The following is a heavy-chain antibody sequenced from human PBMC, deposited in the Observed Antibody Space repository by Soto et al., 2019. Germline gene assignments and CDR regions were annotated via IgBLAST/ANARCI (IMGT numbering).Heavy chain of an antibody. J-gene: IGHJ6*02. CDR3: ARQSAARPLYYYYGMDV. V-gene: IGHV5-10-1*01. CDR1: GYSFTSYW. CDR2: IDPSDSYA. Sequence: GESLKISCKGSGYSFTSYWISWVRQMPGKGLEWMGRIDPSDSYANYSPSFQGHVTISADKSISTAYLQWSSLRASDTAMYYCARQSAARPLYYYYGMDVWGQGTTVTVSS. D-gene: IGHD6-6*01.